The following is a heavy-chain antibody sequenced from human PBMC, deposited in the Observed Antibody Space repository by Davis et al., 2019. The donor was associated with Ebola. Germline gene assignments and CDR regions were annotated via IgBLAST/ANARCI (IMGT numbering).Heavy chain of an antibody. V-gene: IGHV3-74*01. J-gene: IGHJ6*03. D-gene: IGHD5-18*01. CDR2: INSDGSST. Sequence: GESLKISCAASGFTFSSYWMHWVRQAPGKGLVWVSRINSDGSSTSYADSVKGRFTISRDNAKNTLYLQMNSLRAEDTAVYYCARVYSYGLGNYMDVWGKGTTVTVSS. CDR3: ARVYSYGLGNYMDV. CDR1: GFTFSSYW.